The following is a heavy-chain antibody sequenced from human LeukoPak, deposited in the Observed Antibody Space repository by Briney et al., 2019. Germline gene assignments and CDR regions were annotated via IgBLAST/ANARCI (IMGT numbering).Heavy chain of an antibody. CDR2: IYSGGST. J-gene: IGHJ4*02. V-gene: IGHV3-53*01. CDR1: GYSFTTYW. D-gene: IGHD3/OR15-3a*01. CDR3: ARADGTGGPYDY. Sequence: PGESLKISCKGSGYSFTTYWIGWVRQAPGKELEWVSVIYSGGSTHYADSVKGRYTISRDNSKNTLFLQMNSLRAEDTAVYYCARADGTGGPYDYWGQGTLVTVSS.